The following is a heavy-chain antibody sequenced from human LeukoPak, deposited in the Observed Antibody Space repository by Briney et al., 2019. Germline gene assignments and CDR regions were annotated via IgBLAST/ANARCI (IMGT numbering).Heavy chain of an antibody. J-gene: IGHJ6*02. D-gene: IGHD3-16*01. CDR2: IIPIFGTA. V-gene: IGHV1-69*01. CDR1: GGTFSSYA. Sequence: SVTVSCKASGGTFSSYAISWVRQAPGQGLEWMGGIIPIFGTANYAQKFQGRVTITADESTSTAYMELSSLRSEDTAVYYCARVGGLYYYYYGMDVWGQGTTVTVSS. CDR3: ARVGGLYYYYYGMDV.